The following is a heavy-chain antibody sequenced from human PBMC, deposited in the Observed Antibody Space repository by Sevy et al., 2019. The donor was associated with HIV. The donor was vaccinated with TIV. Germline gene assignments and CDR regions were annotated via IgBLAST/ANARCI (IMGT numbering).Heavy chain of an antibody. D-gene: IGHD6-13*01. CDR2: ISGSGGST. CDR1: GFTFSNYG. V-gene: IGHV3-23*01. Sequence: GGSLRLSCAASGFTFSNYGMHWVRQAPGKGLEWVSAISGSGGSTYYADSVKGRFTISRDNSKNTLYLQMNSLRAEDTAVYYCAKDQFKIAAAGTNFDYWGQGTLVTVSS. CDR3: AKDQFKIAAAGTNFDY. J-gene: IGHJ4*02.